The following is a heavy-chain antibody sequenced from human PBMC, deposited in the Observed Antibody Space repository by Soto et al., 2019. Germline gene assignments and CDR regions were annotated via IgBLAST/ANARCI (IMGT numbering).Heavy chain of an antibody. V-gene: IGHV3-30-3*01. CDR1: GFTFSSYA. Sequence: GQLVESGGGVAQPGRSLRLSCAASGFTFSSYAMHWVRQTPGQGLEWVAVISYDGSNKYYADSVKGRFTISRDNSNDTVYQQMNSLRTEDTAVYFCARVVRMRGGRYYHGMDVWGQGTTVTVSS. CDR3: ARVVRMRGGRYYHGMDV. D-gene: IGHD3-10*01. CDR2: ISYDGSNK. J-gene: IGHJ6*02.